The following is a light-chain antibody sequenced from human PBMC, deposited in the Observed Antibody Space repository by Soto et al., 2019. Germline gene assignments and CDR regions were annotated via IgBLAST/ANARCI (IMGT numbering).Light chain of an antibody. J-gene: IGKJ2*01. V-gene: IGKV3-11*01. CDR3: QQRSNWPPDKYT. CDR1: QSFSSY. Sequence: EIVWTQSPATLSLSPWERATLSCRASQSFSSYLAWYQQKPGQAPSLLIYYASNRATVIPARFIGSGSGTDFTLTISSLEPEDFAVYYCQQRSNWPPDKYTFGQGTKLEI. CDR2: YAS.